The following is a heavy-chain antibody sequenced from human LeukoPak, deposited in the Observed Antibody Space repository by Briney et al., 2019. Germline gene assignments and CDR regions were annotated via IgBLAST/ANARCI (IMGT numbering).Heavy chain of an antibody. V-gene: IGHV4-59*01. D-gene: IGHD6-19*01. CDR3: ARNRYSSGWYDY. Sequence: SETLSLTCAVYGGSFSGYYWSWIRQPPGKGLEWIGYIYYSGSTNYNPSLKSRVTISVDTSKNQFSLKLSSVTAADTAVYYCARNRYSSGWYDYWGQGTLVTVSS. J-gene: IGHJ4*02. CDR2: IYYSGST. CDR1: GGSFSGYY.